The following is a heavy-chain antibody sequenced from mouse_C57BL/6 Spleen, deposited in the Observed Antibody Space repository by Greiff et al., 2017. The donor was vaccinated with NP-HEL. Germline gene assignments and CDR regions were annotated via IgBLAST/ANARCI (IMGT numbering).Heavy chain of an antibody. J-gene: IGHJ2*01. V-gene: IGHV1-26*01. CDR3: ARGDYYGSSSY. CDR1: GYTFTDYY. D-gene: IGHD1-1*01. Sequence: SGYTFTDYYMNWVKQSHGKSLEWIGDINPNNGGTSYNQKFKGKATLTVDKSSSTAYMELRSLTSEDSAVYYCARGDYYGSSSYWGQGTTLTVSS. CDR2: INPNNGGT.